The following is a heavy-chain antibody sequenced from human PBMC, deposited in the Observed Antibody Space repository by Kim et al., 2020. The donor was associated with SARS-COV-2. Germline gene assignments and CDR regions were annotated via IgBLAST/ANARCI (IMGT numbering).Heavy chain of an antibody. CDR2: IYYSGST. CDR3: ARGRVLYNWFDP. V-gene: IGHV4-31*03. CDR1: GGSISSGGYY. D-gene: IGHD2-15*01. Sequence: SETLSLTCTVSGGSISSGGYYWSWIRQHPGKGLEWIGYIYYSGSTYYNPSLKSRVTISVDTSKNQFSLKLSSVTAADTAVYYCARGRVLYNWFDPWGQGTLVTVSS. J-gene: IGHJ5*02.